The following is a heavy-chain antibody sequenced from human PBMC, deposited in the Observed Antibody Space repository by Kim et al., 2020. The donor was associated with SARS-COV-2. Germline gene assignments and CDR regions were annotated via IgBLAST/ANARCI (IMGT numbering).Heavy chain of an antibody. Sequence: SVKVSCKASGFTFTSSAVQWVRQARGQRLEWIGWIVAGSGNTNYAQKFQERVTITRDMSTSTAYMELSSLRSEDTAVYYCAAPSNYYDSSGYYLNYDGFDIWGQGTMVTVSS. CDR1: GFTFTSSA. V-gene: IGHV1-58*01. CDR3: AAPSNYYDSSGYYLNYDGFDI. D-gene: IGHD3-22*01. CDR2: IVAGSGNT. J-gene: IGHJ3*02.